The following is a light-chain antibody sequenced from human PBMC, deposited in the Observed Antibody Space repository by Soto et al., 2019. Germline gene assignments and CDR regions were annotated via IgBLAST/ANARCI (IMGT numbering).Light chain of an antibody. Sequence: EIVMTQAPATLSVSPGERATLSCRASQSVSSNLAWYQQKPGQAPRLLIYGASTRATGIPARFSGSGSGTEFTLSISRLDPADFAVYYCQHYAASPWAFGPGTKVDIK. V-gene: IGKV3-15*01. CDR1: QSVSSN. CDR2: GAS. CDR3: QHYAASPWA. J-gene: IGKJ1*01.